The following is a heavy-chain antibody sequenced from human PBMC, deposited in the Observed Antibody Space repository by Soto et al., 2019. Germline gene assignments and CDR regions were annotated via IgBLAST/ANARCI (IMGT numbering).Heavy chain of an antibody. Sequence: QVQLQESGPGLVKPSQTLSLTCTVSGGSISSGGYYWSWIRQHPGKGLEWIGYIYYSGSTYYNPSLKSPVTISVNTSKNQFTQKLSSVTAADTAVYYCARGATSEYSYGHNDYWGQGTLVTVSS. D-gene: IGHD5-18*01. CDR2: IYYSGST. J-gene: IGHJ4*02. V-gene: IGHV4-31*01. CDR1: GGSISSGGYY. CDR3: ARGATSEYSYGHNDY.